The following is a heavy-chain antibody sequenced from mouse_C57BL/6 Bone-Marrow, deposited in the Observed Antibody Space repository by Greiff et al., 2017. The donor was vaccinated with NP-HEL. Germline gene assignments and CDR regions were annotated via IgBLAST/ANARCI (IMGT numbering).Heavy chain of an antibody. Sequence: EVQRVESGGDLVKPGGSLKLSCAASGFTFSSYGMSWVRQTPDKRLEWVATISSGGSYTYYPDSVKGRFTISRDNAKNTLYLQMSSLKSEDTAMYYCARGITTVVKAPYAMDYWGQGTSVTVSS. CDR1: GFTFSSYG. CDR2: ISSGGSYT. J-gene: IGHJ4*01. V-gene: IGHV5-6*01. D-gene: IGHD1-1*01. CDR3: ARGITTVVKAPYAMDY.